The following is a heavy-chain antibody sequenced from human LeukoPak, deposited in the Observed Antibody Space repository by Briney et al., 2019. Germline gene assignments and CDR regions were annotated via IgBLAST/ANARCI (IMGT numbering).Heavy chain of an antibody. CDR2: IYSGGST. J-gene: IGHJ3*02. V-gene: IGHV3-53*01. CDR3: AKDVLATRITMIVVEVGAFDI. Sequence: PGGSLRLSCAASGFTVSSNYMSWVRQAPGKGLEWVSVIYSGGSTYYADSVKGRFTISRDNSKNTLYLQMNSLRAEDTAVYYCAKDVLATRITMIVVEVGAFDIWGQGTMVTVSS. CDR1: GFTVSSNY. D-gene: IGHD3-22*01.